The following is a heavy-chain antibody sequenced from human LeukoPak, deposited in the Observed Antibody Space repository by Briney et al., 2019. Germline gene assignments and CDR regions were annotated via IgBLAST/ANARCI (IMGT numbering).Heavy chain of an antibody. D-gene: IGHD1-14*01. V-gene: IGHV1-24*01. CDR3: ARGYHTLWAQVPFDY. CDR2: FDPEDGET. J-gene: IGHJ4*02. CDR1: GYTLTELS. Sequence: ASVKVSCKVSGYTLTELSMHWVRQAPGKGLEWMGGFDPEDGETIYAQKFQGRVTITADKSTSTAYMELSSLRSEDTAVYYCARGYHTLWAQVPFDYWGQGTLVTVSS.